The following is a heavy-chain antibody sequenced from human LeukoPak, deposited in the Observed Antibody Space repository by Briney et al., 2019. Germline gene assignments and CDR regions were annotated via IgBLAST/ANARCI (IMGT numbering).Heavy chain of an antibody. Sequence: GASVKVSCKASGDTFSSYIISWVRQAPGQGLEWMGGIIPILGAANYAQKFQGRVTITADESTSTAYMELSSLRSEDTAVYYCARAPEGFGDHFDYWGQGTLVTVSS. CDR3: ARAPEGFGDHFDY. CDR1: GDTFSSYI. CDR2: IIPILGAA. V-gene: IGHV1-69*13. J-gene: IGHJ4*02. D-gene: IGHD3-10*01.